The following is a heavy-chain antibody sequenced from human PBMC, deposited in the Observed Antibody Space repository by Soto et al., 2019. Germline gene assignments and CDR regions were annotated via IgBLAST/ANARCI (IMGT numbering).Heavy chain of an antibody. Sequence: PGKGLEWIGEINHIGSTNYNPSLKSRVTISVDTSKNQFSLKLSSVTAADTAVYYCARGGGAITGTLRTYYFDYWGQVTLFSGSS. CDR3: ARGGGAITGTLRTYYFDY. D-gene: IGHD1-7*01. CDR2: INHIGST. V-gene: IGHV4-34*01. J-gene: IGHJ4*02.